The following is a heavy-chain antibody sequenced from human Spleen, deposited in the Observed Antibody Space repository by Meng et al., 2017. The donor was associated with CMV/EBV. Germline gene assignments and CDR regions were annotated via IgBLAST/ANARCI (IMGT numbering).Heavy chain of an antibody. CDR2: ISGYSGDT. V-gene: IGHV1-18*01. CDR1: GYRFNRHG. J-gene: IGHJ5*02. Sequence: KVSCKASGYRFNRHGIAWVRQAPGQGLEWMGWISGYSGDTNYAQKFQGRVTMTTDTSTSSAYLDLRSLTSDDTAIYYCARGSDWFDPWGQGTLVTVSS. CDR3: ARGSDWFDP.